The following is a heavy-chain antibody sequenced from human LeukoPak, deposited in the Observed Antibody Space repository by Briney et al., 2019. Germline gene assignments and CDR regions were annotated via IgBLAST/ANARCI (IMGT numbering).Heavy chain of an antibody. CDR2: FSGSAGST. D-gene: IGHD3-22*01. V-gene: IGHV3-23*01. J-gene: IGHJ4*02. Sequence: HPGGSLRLSCAASGFTFSVYAMSWVRQAPGKGLEWVSAFSGSAGSTYYADSVKGRFTISRDNSKNTLYLQMNSLRAEDTAVYYCARGGDITMIAYYFDYWGQGTLVTVSS. CDR1: GFTFSVYA. CDR3: ARGGDITMIAYYFDY.